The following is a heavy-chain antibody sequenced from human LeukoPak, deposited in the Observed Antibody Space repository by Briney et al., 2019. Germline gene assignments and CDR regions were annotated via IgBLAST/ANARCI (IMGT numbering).Heavy chain of an antibody. CDR1: GYTFTSYY. J-gene: IGHJ3*02. CDR3: AREPRGYSSNDAFDI. CDR2: INPSGGST. V-gene: IGHV1-46*01. Sequence: ASVTVSCTASGYTFTSYYIHWVRQAPGQGLEWMGMINPSGGSTSYAQKFQGRVTMTRDTSTSTVYMELSSLRSEDTAVYYCAREPRGYSSNDAFDIWGQGTMVTVSS. D-gene: IGHD5-18*01.